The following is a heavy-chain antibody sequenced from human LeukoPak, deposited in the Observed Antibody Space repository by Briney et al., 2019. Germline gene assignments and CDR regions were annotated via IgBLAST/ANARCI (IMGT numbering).Heavy chain of an antibody. CDR2: IWYDGSNK. CDR3: ARASSYFDY. Sequence: GGSLRLFCAASGFTFSSYGMHWVRQAAGKGLEWVALIWYDGSNKYYADSVKGRFTISRDNSKNTLYLQMNSLRAEDTAVYYCARASSYFDYWGQGTLVTVSS. D-gene: IGHD5/OR15-5a*01. CDR1: GFTFSSYG. V-gene: IGHV3-33*01. J-gene: IGHJ4*02.